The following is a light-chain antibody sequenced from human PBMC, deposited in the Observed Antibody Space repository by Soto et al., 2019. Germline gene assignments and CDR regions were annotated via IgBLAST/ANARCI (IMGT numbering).Light chain of an antibody. CDR3: LQQNSSPWT. CDR2: AAS. J-gene: IGKJ1*01. V-gene: IGKV1-17*01. Sequence: DIQMTQSPASLSSSVGYRFTMTCQASQDISNYLNWYQQKPGKAPKLLIYAASSLQSGVPSRFSGSGSGTDFTLTISSLQPEDFATYFCLQQNSSPWTFGPGT. CDR1: QDISNY.